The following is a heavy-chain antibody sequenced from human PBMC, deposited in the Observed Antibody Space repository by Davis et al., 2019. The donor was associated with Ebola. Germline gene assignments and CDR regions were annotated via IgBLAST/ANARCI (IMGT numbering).Heavy chain of an antibody. J-gene: IGHJ4*02. D-gene: IGHD3-10*01. CDR2: TYYRSKWYN. CDR1: GDSVSSNSAA. V-gene: IGHV6-1*01. Sequence: SCAISGDSVSSNSAAWNWIRQFPSRGLEWLGRTYYRSKWYNDYAVFVKSRITINPDTSKNQFSLQLNSVTPEDTAVYYCARRYYYGSGSIFDYWGQGTLVTVSS. CDR3: ARRYYYGSGSIFDY.